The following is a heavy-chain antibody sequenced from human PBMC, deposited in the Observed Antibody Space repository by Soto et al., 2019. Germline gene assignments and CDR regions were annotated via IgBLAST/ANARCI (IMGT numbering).Heavy chain of an antibody. CDR3: ARGYYGSGSYVPYYYYGMDV. V-gene: IGHV3-30-3*01. D-gene: IGHD3-10*01. J-gene: IGHJ6*02. CDR1: GFTFSSYA. CDR2: ISYDGSNK. Sequence: GSLRLSCAASGFTFSSYAMHWVRQAPGKGLEWVAVISYDGSNKYYADSVKGRFTISRDNSKNTLYLQMNSLRAEDTAVYYCARGYYGSGSYVPYYYYGMDVWGQGTTVTVSS.